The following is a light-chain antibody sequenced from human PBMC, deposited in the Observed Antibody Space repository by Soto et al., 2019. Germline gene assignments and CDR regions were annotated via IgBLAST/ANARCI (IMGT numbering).Light chain of an antibody. Sequence: QSVLTQPPSASGTPGQRVTISCSGGSSNIGTNSVIWYQQLPGLAPKLLLYNNNHRPSGVPDRFSGSKSGTSASLAISGLQAEDEEDYYCAAWDDSLKGHAVFGGGTKLTVL. J-gene: IGLJ2*01. CDR3: AAWDDSLKGHAV. CDR2: NNN. V-gene: IGLV1-44*01. CDR1: SSNIGTNS.